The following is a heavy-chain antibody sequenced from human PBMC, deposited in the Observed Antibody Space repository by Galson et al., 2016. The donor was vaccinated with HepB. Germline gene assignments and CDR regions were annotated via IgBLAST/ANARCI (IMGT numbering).Heavy chain of an antibody. Sequence: SETLSLTCNVSGGSIRSYYWSWLRQPPGKGLERIGYMYYIGTPNYNPSLKSRVTISIDTSKNQFSLKLTSVTAADKAVYYCARNQKWDLKIGTSIVFDYWGQGPLGTASA. CDR2: MYYIGTP. CDR3: ARNQKWDLKIGTSIVFDY. CDR1: GGSIRSYY. D-gene: IGHD1-26*01. J-gene: IGHJ4*02. V-gene: IGHV4-59*01.